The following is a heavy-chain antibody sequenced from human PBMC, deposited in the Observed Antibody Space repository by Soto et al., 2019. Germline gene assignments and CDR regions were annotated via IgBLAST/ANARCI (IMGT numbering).Heavy chain of an antibody. D-gene: IGHD3-3*01. CDR1: GYNFIKYA. Sequence: GASVKVSCKTSGYNFIKYAINWVRQAPGQGLEWMGWISAYTGNSNYGQRFQGRVTMTTDTSTRTAYMELTSLRSDDTAVYYCARGRFLDWSRDDNYMDVWGKGTTVTVSS. CDR2: ISAYTGNS. V-gene: IGHV1-18*01. CDR3: ARGRFLDWSRDDNYMDV. J-gene: IGHJ6*03.